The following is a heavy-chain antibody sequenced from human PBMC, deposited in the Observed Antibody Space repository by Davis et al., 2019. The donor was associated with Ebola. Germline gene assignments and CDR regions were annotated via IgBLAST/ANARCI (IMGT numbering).Heavy chain of an antibody. CDR2: IYSGGST. CDR3: ARRVVVAATYYYGMDV. J-gene: IGHJ6*02. D-gene: IGHD2-15*01. CDR1: GFTVSSDY. Sequence: GESLKISCVASGFTVSSDYMSWVRQAPGKGLEWVSVIYSGGSTYYADSVKGRFTISRHSSENTVFLQMNSLRPDDTAVYYCARRVVVAATYYYGMDVWGQGTTVTVSS. V-gene: IGHV3-53*04.